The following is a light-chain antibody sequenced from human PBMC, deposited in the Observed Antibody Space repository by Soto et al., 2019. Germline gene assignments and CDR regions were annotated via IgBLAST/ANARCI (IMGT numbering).Light chain of an antibody. Sequence: QSALTQPRSVSGSPGQSVTISCTGTSSDVGRYNYVSWYQQHPGKAPKLIIYDVTKRPSGVPDRLSGSKSGNTASLTISGLQAEDEVDYYCCSYAGGYIFVFGTWTKLTVL. CDR1: SSDVGRYNY. CDR2: DVT. CDR3: CSYAGGYIFV. V-gene: IGLV2-11*01. J-gene: IGLJ1*01.